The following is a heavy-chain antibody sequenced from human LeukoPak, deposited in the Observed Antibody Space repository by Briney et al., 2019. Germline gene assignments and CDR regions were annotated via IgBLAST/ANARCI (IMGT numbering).Heavy chain of an antibody. CDR2: IIPIFGTA. D-gene: IGHD6-19*01. CDR1: GGTFSSYA. V-gene: IGHV1-69*13. J-gene: IGHJ4*02. CDR3: ARDPNQWRPFDY. Sequence: SVKVSCKASGGTFSSYAISWVRQAPGQGLEWMGGIIPIFGTANYAQKFQGRVTITADESTSTAYMELSSLRSEDTAVYYCARDPNQWRPFDYWGQGTLVTVSS.